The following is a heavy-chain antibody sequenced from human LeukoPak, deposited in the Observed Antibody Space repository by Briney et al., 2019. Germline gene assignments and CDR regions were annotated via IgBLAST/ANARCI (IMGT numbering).Heavy chain of an antibody. Sequence: PGGSLRLSCAASGFTFSSYAMSWVRQAPGKGLEWVSYISSSSSTTYYADSVRGRFTISRDNAKSSLYLQMYSLRVEDTAVYYCARGVVMTVSNWYFDLWGRGTLVTVSS. CDR2: ISSSSSTT. D-gene: IGHD2-21*02. V-gene: IGHV3-48*04. J-gene: IGHJ2*01. CDR3: ARGVVMTVSNWYFDL. CDR1: GFTFSSYA.